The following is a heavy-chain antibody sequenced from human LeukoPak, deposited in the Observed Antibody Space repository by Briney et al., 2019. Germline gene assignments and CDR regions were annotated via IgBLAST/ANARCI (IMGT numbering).Heavy chain of an antibody. CDR3: SKDAAVLTSGIAASSHEY. CDR1: GFTFSNYL. J-gene: IGHJ4*02. CDR2: IKQDGSDK. D-gene: IGHD6-25*01. V-gene: IGHV3-7*01. Sequence: GGSLRLSCAASGFTFSNYLMTWVRQAPGKGLEWVANIKQDGSDKYYVDSVKGRFTISRDNAQNSLHLQMNSLRAEDTAVYYCSKDAAVLTSGIAASSHEYWGQGTLVTVSS.